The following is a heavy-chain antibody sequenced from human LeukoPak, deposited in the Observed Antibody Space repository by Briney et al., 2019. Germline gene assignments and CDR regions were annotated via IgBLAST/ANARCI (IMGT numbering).Heavy chain of an antibody. CDR2: IKSKTDGGTT. CDR3: TIIVPAAMVNY. D-gene: IGHD2-2*01. V-gene: IGHV3-15*01. J-gene: IGHJ4*02. CDR1: GFTFSNAW. Sequence: GGSLRLSCAASGFTFSNAWMSWVRQAPGKGLEWVGRIKSKTDGGTTDYAAPVKGRFTISRDDSKNTLYLQMNSLKTEDTAVYYCTIIVPAAMVNYWGQGTLVTVSS.